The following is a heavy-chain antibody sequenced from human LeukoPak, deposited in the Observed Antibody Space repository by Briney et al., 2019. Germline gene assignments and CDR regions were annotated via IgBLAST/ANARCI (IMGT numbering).Heavy chain of an antibody. CDR1: GFTFNTFW. CDR3: ARDAAGYDP. Sequence: GGSLRLSCAASGFTFNTFWMSWVRQTPGKGLEWVANIKEDGTKKYYVDSVRGRFTISRDNAENSLYLQMNSLRAEDTAVYYCARDAAGYDPWGQGTLVTVSS. J-gene: IGHJ5*02. V-gene: IGHV3-7*01. CDR2: IKEDGTKK. D-gene: IGHD6-13*01.